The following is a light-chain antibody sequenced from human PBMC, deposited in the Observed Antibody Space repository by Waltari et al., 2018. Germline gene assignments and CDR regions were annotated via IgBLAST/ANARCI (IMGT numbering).Light chain of an antibody. CDR1: QSVNSNY. CDR2: ATS. V-gene: IGKV3-20*01. J-gene: IGKJ1*01. Sequence: EIVMTQSPGTLSLSPGERATLSCRTSQSVNSNYFAWYQQKPGQAPRLLIYATSIRATGIPDRFSGSGSGTDFTLTISRLESEDVAVYYCQQYGSSWTFGQGTKVEIK. CDR3: QQYGSSWT.